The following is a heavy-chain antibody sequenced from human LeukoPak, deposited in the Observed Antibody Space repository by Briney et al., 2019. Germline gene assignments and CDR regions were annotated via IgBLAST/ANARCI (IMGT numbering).Heavy chain of an antibody. Sequence: SETLSLTCAVYGGXFSGYYWSWIRQPPGKGLEWIGEINHSGSTNYNPSLKSRVIISVDTSKNQFSLKLSSVTAADTAVYYCARVGASAFDIWGPGTMVTVSS. V-gene: IGHV4-34*01. CDR2: INHSGST. CDR3: ARVGASAFDI. D-gene: IGHD3-10*01. J-gene: IGHJ3*02. CDR1: GGXFSGYY.